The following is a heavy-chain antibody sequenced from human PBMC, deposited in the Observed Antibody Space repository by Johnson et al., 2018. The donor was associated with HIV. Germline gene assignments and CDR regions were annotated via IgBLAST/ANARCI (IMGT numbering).Heavy chain of an antibody. D-gene: IGHD1-26*01. Sequence: MLLVESGGGVVQPGRSLRLSCAASGFTFSSYAMSWVRQAPGKGLEWVSAIRGSGGSTYYADSVKGRFTISRDNSKNTLYLQMNSLRAEDTAVYYCAKGRGSPPGAFDIWGQGTMVTVSS. J-gene: IGHJ3*02. CDR2: IRGSGGST. CDR1: GFTFSSYA. V-gene: IGHV3-23*04. CDR3: AKGRGSPPGAFDI.